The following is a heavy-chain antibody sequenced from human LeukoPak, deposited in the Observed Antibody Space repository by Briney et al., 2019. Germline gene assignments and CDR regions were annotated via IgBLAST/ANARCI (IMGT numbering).Heavy chain of an antibody. CDR3: ARDAYSSGWYDY. Sequence: SETLPLTCTVPGGSISSYYWSWIRQPPGKGLEWIGYIYYSGSTNYNPSLKSRVTISVDTSKNQFSLKLSSVTAADTAVYYCARDAYSSGWYDYWGQGTLVTVSS. V-gene: IGHV4-59*01. J-gene: IGHJ4*02. D-gene: IGHD6-19*01. CDR2: IYYSGST. CDR1: GGSISSYY.